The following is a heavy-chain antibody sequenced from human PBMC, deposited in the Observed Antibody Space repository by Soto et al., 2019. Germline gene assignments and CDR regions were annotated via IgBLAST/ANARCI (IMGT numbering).Heavy chain of an antibody. CDR3: AKDLIWVVVVAASFDY. Sequence: GGSLRLSCAASGFTFSSYAMSWVRQAPGKGLEWVSAISGSGGSTYYADSVKGRFTISRDNSKNTLYLQMNSLRAEDTAVYYCAKDLIWVVVVAASFDYWGQGTLVTVSS. CDR1: GFTFSSYA. J-gene: IGHJ4*02. D-gene: IGHD2-15*01. V-gene: IGHV3-23*01. CDR2: ISGSGGST.